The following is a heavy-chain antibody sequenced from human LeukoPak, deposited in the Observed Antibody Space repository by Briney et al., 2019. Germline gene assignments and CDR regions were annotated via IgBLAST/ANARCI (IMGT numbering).Heavy chain of an antibody. CDR3: ASGYCGGACQLGGVDM. CDR2: IYHSGST. D-gene: IGHD2-21*02. J-gene: IGHJ3*02. V-gene: IGHV4-38-2*02. Sequence: PSETLSLTCTVSGYSISSGYYWGWIRQPPGKGLEWIGSIYHSGSTYYNPSLKSRVTISVDTSKNQFSLELSSVTAADTAVYYCASGYCGGACQLGGVDMWGQGTMVTVSS. CDR1: GYSISSGYY.